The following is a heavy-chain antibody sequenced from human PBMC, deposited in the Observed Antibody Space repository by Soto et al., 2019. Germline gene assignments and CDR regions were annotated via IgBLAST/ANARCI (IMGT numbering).Heavy chain of an antibody. CDR1: GFTFSSYG. J-gene: IGHJ5*02. CDR2: ISYDGSNK. D-gene: IGHD3-22*01. V-gene: IGHV3-30*18. Sequence: SLRLSCAASGFTFSSYGMHWVRQAPGKGLEWVAVISYDGSNKYYADSVKGRFTISRDNSKNTLYLQMNSLRAEDTAVYYCAKDRSSRPSRSTMIVVVIFSPFFDPWGQGTLVTGSS. CDR3: AKDRSSRPSRSTMIVVVIFSPFFDP.